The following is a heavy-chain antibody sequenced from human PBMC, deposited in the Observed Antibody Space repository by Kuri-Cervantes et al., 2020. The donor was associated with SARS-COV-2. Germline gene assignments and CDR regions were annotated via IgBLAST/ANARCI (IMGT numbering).Heavy chain of an antibody. V-gene: IGHV4-61*01. CDR1: GFSLSNARMG. D-gene: IGHD4-17*01. CDR3: AKNSDDYGPYYYMDV. Sequence: LVKPTETLTLTCTVPGFSLSNARMGVSWIRQPPGKALEWVGYIYYSGSTNYNPSLKSRVTISVDTSKNQFSLKLSSVTAADTAVYYCAKNSDDYGPYYYMDVWGKGTTVTVSS. J-gene: IGHJ6*03. CDR2: IYYSGST.